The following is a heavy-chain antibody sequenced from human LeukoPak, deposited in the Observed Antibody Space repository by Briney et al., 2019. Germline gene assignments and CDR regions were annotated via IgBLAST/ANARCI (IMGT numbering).Heavy chain of an antibody. D-gene: IGHD5-24*01. CDR2: IWYDGSNK. J-gene: IGHJ6*03. CDR3: ARARDGYNSGGYYMDV. CDR1: GFTFSSYG. V-gene: IGHV3-33*01. Sequence: PGGSLRLSCAASGFTFSSYGMHWVRQAPGKGLEWVAVIWYDGSNKYYADSVKGRFTISRDNSKNTLYLQMDSLRADDTAVYYCARARDGYNSGGYYMDVWGKGTTVTVSS.